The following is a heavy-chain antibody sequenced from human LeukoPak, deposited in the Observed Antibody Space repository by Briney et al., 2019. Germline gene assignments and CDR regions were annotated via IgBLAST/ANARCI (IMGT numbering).Heavy chain of an antibody. CDR2: FDPEDGET. CDR3: ATYCGGDCYSALDY. J-gene: IGHJ4*02. CDR1: GYTLTELS. Sequence: ASVKVSCKVSGYTLTELSMHWVRQAPGKGLEWMGGFDPEDGETIYAQKFQGRVTMTEDTSTDTAYMEPSSLRSEDTAVYYCATYCGGDCYSALDYWGQGTLVTVSS. V-gene: IGHV1-24*01. D-gene: IGHD2-21*02.